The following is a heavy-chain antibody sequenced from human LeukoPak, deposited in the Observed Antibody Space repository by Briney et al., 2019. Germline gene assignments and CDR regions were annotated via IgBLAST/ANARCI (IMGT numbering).Heavy chain of an antibody. V-gene: IGHV3-73*01. Sequence: GGSLRLSCAAPGFTFSGSAMHWVRQASGKGLEWVGRITSKPNSYETVYAASMNGRFTISRDDSKNTVYLQMNSLRAEDTAVYYCATDRSLSWFDYWGQGTLVTVSS. CDR1: GFTFSGSA. J-gene: IGHJ4*02. D-gene: IGHD6-13*01. CDR3: ATDRSLSWFDY. CDR2: ITSKPNSYET.